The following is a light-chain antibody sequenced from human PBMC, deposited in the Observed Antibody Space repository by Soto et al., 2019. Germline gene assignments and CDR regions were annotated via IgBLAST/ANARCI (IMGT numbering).Light chain of an antibody. CDR2: EVN. CDR3: SSCAGSSNV. V-gene: IGLV2-8*02. CDR1: SSDVGGYNY. J-gene: IGLJ1*01. Sequence: QSVLTQPPSASRSPGQSVAISCTGTSSDVGGYNYVSWYQQHPGKAPKLMIYEVNKRPSGVPDRFSGSKPGNTASLTVSGIQPEDEADYYCSSCAGSSNVFGTGTKVTVL.